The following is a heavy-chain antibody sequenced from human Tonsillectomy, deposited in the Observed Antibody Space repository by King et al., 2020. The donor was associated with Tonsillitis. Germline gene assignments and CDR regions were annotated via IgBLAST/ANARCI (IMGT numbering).Heavy chain of an antibody. CDR2: ISYTGNT. D-gene: IGHD3-10*01. Sequence: QLQESGPGLVKPSQTLSLTCAVPGSSISSSDHSWSWIRQPPGKRLEWIGYISYTGNTRYNPSLKSRVTMSVEPSTNQFSLNPDSVTAADTAVYHCVREGYGAGIYNPYWGQGILVTVSS. J-gene: IGHJ4*02. CDR3: VREGYGAGIYNPY. CDR1: GSSISSSDHS. V-gene: IGHV4-30-4*07.